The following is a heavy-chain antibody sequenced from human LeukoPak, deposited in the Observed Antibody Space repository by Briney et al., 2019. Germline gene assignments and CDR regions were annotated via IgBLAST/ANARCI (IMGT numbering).Heavy chain of an antibody. J-gene: IGHJ5*02. V-gene: IGHV1-46*01. D-gene: IGHD6-19*01. Sequence: GASVKVSCKASGYTFTSYYMHWVRQAPGQGLEWMGIINPSGGSTSYAQKFQGRVTMTRDTSTSTVYMELSSLRSEDTAVYYCARAYSSGWEYNWFDPWGQGTLVTVSS. CDR2: INPSGGST. CDR1: GYTFTSYY. CDR3: ARAYSSGWEYNWFDP.